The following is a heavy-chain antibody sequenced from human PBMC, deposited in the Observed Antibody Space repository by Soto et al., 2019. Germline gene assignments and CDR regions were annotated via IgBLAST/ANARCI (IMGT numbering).Heavy chain of an antibody. D-gene: IGHD3-10*01. CDR3: ARTIVDEYYYYGMDV. V-gene: IGHV3-30*03. CDR2: ISYDGSNK. J-gene: IGHJ6*02. CDR1: GFTFSSYG. Sequence: QVQLVESGGGVVQPGRSLRLSCAASGFTFSSYGMHWVRQAPGKGLEWVAVISYDGSNKYYADSVKGRFTISRDNSKNTLYLQMNSLRAEDTAVYYCARTIVDEYYYYGMDVWGQGTTVTVSS.